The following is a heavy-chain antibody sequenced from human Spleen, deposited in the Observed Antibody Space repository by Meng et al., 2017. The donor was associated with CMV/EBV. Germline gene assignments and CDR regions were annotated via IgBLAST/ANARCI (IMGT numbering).Heavy chain of an antibody. Sequence: ASVKVSCKASGGTFSSYAISWVRQAPGQGLEWMGGISGYNGDAKYAQKFQGRVTMTTDTSTSTAYMELRSLRSDDTAFYYCARVRDIVLMSGSSYFDYWGQGSLVTVSS. J-gene: IGHJ4*02. D-gene: IGHD2-8*01. CDR2: ISGYNGDA. CDR1: GGTFSSYA. V-gene: IGHV1-18*01. CDR3: ARVRDIVLMSGSSYFDY.